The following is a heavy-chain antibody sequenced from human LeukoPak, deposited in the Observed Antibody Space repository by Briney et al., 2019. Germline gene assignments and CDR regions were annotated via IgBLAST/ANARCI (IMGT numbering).Heavy chain of an antibody. CDR2: IYYSGST. CDR3: ASVDIVTHDAFDI. J-gene: IGHJ3*02. CDR1: GGSISSYY. Sequence: SETLSLACTVSGGSISSYYWSWIRQPPGKGLEWIGYIYYSGSTNYNPSLKSRVTISVDTSKNQFSLKLSSVTAADTAVYYCASVDIVTHDAFDIWGQGTMVTVSS. D-gene: IGHD5-12*01. V-gene: IGHV4-59*01.